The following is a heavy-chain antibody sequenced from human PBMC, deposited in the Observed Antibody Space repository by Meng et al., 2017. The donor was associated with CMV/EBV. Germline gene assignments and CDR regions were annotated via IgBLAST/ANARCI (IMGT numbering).Heavy chain of an antibody. CDR3: ARGIGYCSSTSCDRYAFDI. CDR1: GFTFSSYA. V-gene: IGHV3-30*04. Sequence: GESLKISCAASGFTFSSYAMHWVRQAPGKGLEWVAVISYDGSNKYYADSVKGRFTISRDNSKNTLYLQMNSLRAEDTAVYYCARGIGYCSSTSCDRYAFDIWGQGTMVTVSS. J-gene: IGHJ3*02. D-gene: IGHD2-2*01. CDR2: ISYDGSNK.